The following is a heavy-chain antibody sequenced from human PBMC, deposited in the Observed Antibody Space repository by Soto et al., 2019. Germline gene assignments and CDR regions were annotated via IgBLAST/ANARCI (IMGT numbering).Heavy chain of an antibody. J-gene: IGHJ4*02. CDR2: IIPIFGTA. CDR3: ARDGGRHSGGIDY. CDR1: GGTFSSYS. D-gene: IGHD1-26*01. V-gene: IGHV1-69*01. Sequence: QVQLVQSGAEVKKPGSSVKVSCKASGGTFSSYSINWVRQAPGPGLEWMGEIIPIFGTANYAQKFQGRVTITADESTSTAYMELSSRRSEDTAVYYCARDGGRHSGGIDYWGQGTLVTVSS.